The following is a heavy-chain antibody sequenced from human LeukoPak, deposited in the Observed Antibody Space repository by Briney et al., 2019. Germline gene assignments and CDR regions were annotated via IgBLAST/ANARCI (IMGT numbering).Heavy chain of an antibody. CDR3: ARGTVPAHYFDY. Sequence: AGGSLRLSCAASGFTVSSNYMSWARQAPGKGLEWVSVIYSGGSTYYADSVKGRFTISRDNSKNTLYLQMNSLRAEDTAVYYCARGTVPAHYFDYWGQGTLVTVSS. D-gene: IGHD2-2*01. J-gene: IGHJ4*02. CDR2: IYSGGST. V-gene: IGHV3-53*01. CDR1: GFTVSSNY.